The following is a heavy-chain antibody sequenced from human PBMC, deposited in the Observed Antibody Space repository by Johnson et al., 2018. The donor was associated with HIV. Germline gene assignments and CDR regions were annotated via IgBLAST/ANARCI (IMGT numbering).Heavy chain of an antibody. CDR2: ISYDGSNK. CDR1: GFTFSSYA. V-gene: IGHV3-30*14. J-gene: IGHJ3*02. CDR3: ARDGTETGPDDAFDI. D-gene: IGHD1-1*01. Sequence: QVQLVESGGGVVQPGRSPRLSCAASGFTFSSYAMHWVRQAPGKGLEWVAVISYDGSNKYYADSVKGRFTISRDNSKNTLYLQMNSLRAEETAMYYCARDGTETGPDDAFDIWGQGTMVTVSS.